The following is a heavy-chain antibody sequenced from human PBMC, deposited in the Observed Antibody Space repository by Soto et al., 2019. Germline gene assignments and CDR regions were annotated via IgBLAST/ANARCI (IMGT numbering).Heavy chain of an antibody. CDR3: ATMGTPATGLYFFDY. D-gene: IGHD2-15*01. Sequence: TSETLSLTCTVSGGSISSYYWSWIRQPPGKGLEWIGFISYSGSTNYNTSLKSRVTISVDTSKSQFSLNLSFVTAADTAVYYCATMGTPATGLYFFDYWGQGSLVTVSS. V-gene: IGHV4-59*08. J-gene: IGHJ4*02. CDR1: GGSISSYY. CDR2: ISYSGST.